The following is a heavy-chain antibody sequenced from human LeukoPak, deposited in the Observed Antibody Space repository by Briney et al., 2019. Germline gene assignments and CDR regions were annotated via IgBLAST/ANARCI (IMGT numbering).Heavy chain of an antibody. CDR1: GGSFSGYY. J-gene: IGHJ4*02. CDR3: ARGRRVGAIDY. Sequence: PSETLSLTCAVYGGSFSGYYWSWIRQPPGKGLEWIGEINHSGSTNYNPSLKSRVTISVDTSKNQFSLKLSSVTAADTAVYCCARGRRVGAIDYWGQGTLVTVSS. V-gene: IGHV4-34*01. CDR2: INHSGST. D-gene: IGHD1-26*01.